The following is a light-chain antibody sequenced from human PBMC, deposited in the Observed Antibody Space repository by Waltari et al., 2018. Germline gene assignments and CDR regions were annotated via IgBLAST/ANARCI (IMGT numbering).Light chain of an antibody. CDR3: QQSYTSPYT. CDR1: ESIGRY. J-gene: IGKJ2*01. CDR2: ATS. V-gene: IGKV1-39*01. Sequence: DIQMTQSPSTLSASLGDRVTITCRASESIGRYLNWYQQRPGTAPRLLISATSNLQSGAPSRFSGSGPGTAFTLTISSLQPEDSATYFCQQSYTSPYTFGQGT.